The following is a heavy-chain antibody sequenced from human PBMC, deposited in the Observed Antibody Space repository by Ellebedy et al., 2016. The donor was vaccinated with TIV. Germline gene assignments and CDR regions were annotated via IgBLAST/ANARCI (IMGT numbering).Heavy chain of an antibody. Sequence: MPSETLSLTCDVSGVSIRSYYWGWIRQPPGRGLEWLGYVFYNGNNYYNPSLKRRLTMSVDSSRNQFSLSLTSVTAADTAVYFCARRQGPGSSLDPWGQGILVTVSS. J-gene: IGHJ5*02. CDR2: VFYNGNN. D-gene: IGHD7-27*01. V-gene: IGHV4-59*08. CDR1: GVSIRSYY. CDR3: ARRQGPGSSLDP.